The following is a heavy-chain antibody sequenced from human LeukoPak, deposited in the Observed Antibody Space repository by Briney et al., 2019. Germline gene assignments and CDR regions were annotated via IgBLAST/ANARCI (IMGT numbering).Heavy chain of an antibody. D-gene: IGHD3-10*01. CDR2: ITNDGSKT. CDR3: ARERNYYYFDY. J-gene: IGHJ4*02. Sequence: PGGSLRLSCAASGFSFGGYWMHWVRQAPGKGRSWVAGITNDGSKTGYPDSVKGRLTISRDKAQNTLYLQMNSLRAEDTAVYYCARERNYYYFDYWGLGSLVTVSS. CDR1: GFSFGGYW. V-gene: IGHV3-74*01.